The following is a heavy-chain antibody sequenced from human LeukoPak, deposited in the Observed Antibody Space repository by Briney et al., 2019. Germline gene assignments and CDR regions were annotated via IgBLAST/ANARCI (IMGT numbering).Heavy chain of an antibody. J-gene: IGHJ5*02. V-gene: IGHV3-21*04. Sequence: GGSLRLSCAASGFTFSSYSMNWVRQAPGKGLEWVSSISSSSSYIYYADSVKGRFTISRDNAKNSLYLQMNNLRAEDTAIYYCAKELKTGSSGSGAINWFDPWGQGTRVTVSS. CDR1: GFTFSSYS. CDR3: AKELKTGSSGSGAINWFDP. D-gene: IGHD2-8*02. CDR2: ISSSSSYI.